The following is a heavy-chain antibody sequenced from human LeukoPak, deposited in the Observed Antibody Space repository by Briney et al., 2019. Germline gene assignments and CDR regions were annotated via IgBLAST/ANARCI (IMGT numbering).Heavy chain of an antibody. V-gene: IGHV5-51*01. D-gene: IGHD5-24*01. CDR2: IYPGDSDT. J-gene: IGHJ4*02. Sequence: GESLKISCKVSGYSFITDWIGWVRQMPGKGLEWMGIIYPGDSDTRYSPSFQGQVTISADKSISTAYLQWSSLKASDTAMYYCARRGGEDGYNYGDYWGQGTLVTVSS. CDR1: GYSFITDW. CDR3: ARRGGEDGYNYGDY.